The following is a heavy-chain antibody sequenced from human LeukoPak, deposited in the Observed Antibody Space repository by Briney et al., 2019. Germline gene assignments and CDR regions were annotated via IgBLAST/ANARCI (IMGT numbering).Heavy chain of an antibody. CDR3: ARDPSGAINWFDP. Sequence: ASVKVSCKTSGYTFTDYYMHWVRQAPGQGLEWMGRINPTSGGTNYAQKFQGRVTMTRDTSISPAYMELSRLRSDDTAVYYCARDPSGAINWFDPWGQGTLVTVSS. J-gene: IGHJ5*02. CDR2: INPTSGGT. D-gene: IGHD4/OR15-4a*01. V-gene: IGHV1-2*06. CDR1: GYTFTDYY.